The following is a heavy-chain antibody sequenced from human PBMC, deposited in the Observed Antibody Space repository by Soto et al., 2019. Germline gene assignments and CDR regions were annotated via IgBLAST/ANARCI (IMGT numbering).Heavy chain of an antibody. CDR3: AKEGPITNWYFDY. D-gene: IGHD1-1*01. J-gene: IGHJ4*02. Sequence: QVQLVESEGGVVQPGRSLRLSCTASGFTFSNYGMHWVRQAPGKGLEWVTVISYDGNVAYYADPVKGRFTSSRDNSKHTLYLQMNSLRTEDTAVYYCAKEGPITNWYFDYWGQGTLVTVSS. CDR2: ISYDGNVA. V-gene: IGHV3-30*18. CDR1: GFTFSNYG.